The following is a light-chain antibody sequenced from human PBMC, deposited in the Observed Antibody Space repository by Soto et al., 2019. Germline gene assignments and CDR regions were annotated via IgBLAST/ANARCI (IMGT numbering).Light chain of an antibody. Sequence: VTRQSPATLSVSQGKGAALSCRGSQGIGDTLAWYQRKPVQTPRLLIYDTSTRATGGPTRFSGSRSGAEFTLTINGLQSEDFAVYYCQPYNNWPLTFGGGTKVDIK. CDR1: QGIGDT. V-gene: IGKV3-15*01. J-gene: IGKJ4*01. CDR2: DTS. CDR3: QPYNNWPLT.